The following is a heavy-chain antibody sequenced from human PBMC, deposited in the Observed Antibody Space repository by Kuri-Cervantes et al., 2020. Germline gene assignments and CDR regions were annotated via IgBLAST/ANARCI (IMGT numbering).Heavy chain of an antibody. D-gene: IGHD4-11*01. V-gene: IGHV1-3*01. J-gene: IGHJ4*02. Sequence: ASVKVSCKASGYTFTSYAMHWVRQAPGQRLEWMGWVNAGNGNTKYSQKFQGRVTITRDTSASTAYMELSSLRSEDTAVYYCARDRDSNYPVGYFDYWGQGTVVTVSS. CDR1: GYTFTSYA. CDR3: ARDRDSNYPVGYFDY. CDR2: VNAGNGNT.